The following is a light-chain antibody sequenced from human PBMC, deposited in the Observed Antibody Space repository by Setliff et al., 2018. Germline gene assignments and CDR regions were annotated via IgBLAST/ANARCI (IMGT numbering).Light chain of an antibody. CDR3: SIHRSRGYV. CDR1: GSDVGTSKY. Sequence: QSALTQPASVSGSPGQSITISCTGTGSDVGTSKYVSWYQQHPGKAPKLIIYDVTTRPSGVSNRFSDSKSGNTASLTISGLQAEDEADYYCSIHRSRGYVFGTGTKVTVL. CDR2: DVT. J-gene: IGLJ1*01. V-gene: IGLV2-14*03.